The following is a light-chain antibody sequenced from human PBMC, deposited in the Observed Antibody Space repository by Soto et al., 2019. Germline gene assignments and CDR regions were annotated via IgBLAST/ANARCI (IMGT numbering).Light chain of an antibody. CDR3: QQSYSTPPT. CDR2: AAS. V-gene: IGKV1-39*01. CDR1: QSISTY. J-gene: IGKJ1*01. Sequence: DIQMTQSPSSLSASVGDRVTITCRASQSISTYLKWYQQKPGKAPKLLIFAASSLQGGVPSRFSGSGSGTEYTLTISSLQPEDFATYYCQQSYSTPPTFGQGTKVEIK.